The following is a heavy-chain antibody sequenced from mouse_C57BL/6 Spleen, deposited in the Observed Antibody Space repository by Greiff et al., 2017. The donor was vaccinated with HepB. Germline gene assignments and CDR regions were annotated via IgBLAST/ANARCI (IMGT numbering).Heavy chain of an antibody. CDR3: ARDGYYPLAY. D-gene: IGHD2-3*01. Sequence: EVKVVESGGGLVQSGRSLRLSCATSGFTFSDFYMEWVRQAPGKGLEWIAASRNKANDYTTEYSASVKGRFIVSRDTSQSILYLQMNALRAEDTAIYYCARDGYYPLAYWGQGTLVTVSA. CDR2: SRNKANDYTT. V-gene: IGHV7-1*01. CDR1: GFTFSDFY. J-gene: IGHJ3*01.